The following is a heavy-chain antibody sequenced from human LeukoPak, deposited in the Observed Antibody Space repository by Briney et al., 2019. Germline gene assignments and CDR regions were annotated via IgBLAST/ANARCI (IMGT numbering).Heavy chain of an antibody. CDR1: GFTFSNYG. CDR2: IRYDGNNE. J-gene: IGHJ4*02. V-gene: IGHV3-30*02. CDR3: AKIDVAAAADIY. Sequence: GGSLRLSCAASGFTFSNYGMHWVRQAPGKGLEWVAFIRYDGNNEYYADSVRGRFTVSRDSSKNTLYLQMNSLRAEDTAVYYCAKIDVAAAADIYWGQGTLVTVSS. D-gene: IGHD6-13*01.